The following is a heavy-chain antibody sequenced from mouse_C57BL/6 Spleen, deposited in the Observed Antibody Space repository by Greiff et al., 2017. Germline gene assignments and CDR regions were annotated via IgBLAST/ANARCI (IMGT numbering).Heavy chain of an antibody. CDR1: GFTFTDYY. CDR2: IRNKANGYTT. V-gene: IGHV7-3*01. CDR3: ARYSKDDMDD. J-gene: IGHJ2*01. Sequence: EVQVVESGGGLVQPGGSLSLSCAASGFTFTDYYMSWVRQPPGKALEWLGFIRNKANGYTTEYSASVKGRFTISRDNSQSILYLQMNALRAEDSATYYCARYSKDDMDDWGQGTTLTVSS. D-gene: IGHD2-12*01.